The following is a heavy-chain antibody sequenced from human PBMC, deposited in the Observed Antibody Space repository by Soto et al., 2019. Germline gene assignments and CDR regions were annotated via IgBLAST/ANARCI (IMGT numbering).Heavy chain of an antibody. CDR3: ARLDYDFWSGRRRIDPNDY. D-gene: IGHD3-3*01. Sequence: GSLRLSCAASGFTFSSYSMNWVRQAPGKGLEWVSYISSSSSTIYYADSVKGRFTISRDNAKNSLYLQMNSLRAEDTAVYYCARLDYDFWSGRRRIDPNDYWGQGNLVTVSS. CDR1: GFTFSSYS. V-gene: IGHV3-48*01. J-gene: IGHJ4*02. CDR2: ISSSSSTI.